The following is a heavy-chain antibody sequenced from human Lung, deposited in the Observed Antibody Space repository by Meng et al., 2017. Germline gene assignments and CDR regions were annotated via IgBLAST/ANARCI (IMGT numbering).Heavy chain of an antibody. CDR2: INHGGST. CDR1: GGSISGSY. D-gene: IGHD3-10*01. J-gene: IGHJ4*02. V-gene: IGHV4-34*01. CDR3: ARERHSTILRGVIDF. Sequence: QVQLLQVGEGPLRPSENLSLTCAVYGGSISGSYWSWIRQSPAKGLEWIGKINHGGSTNYNPSLESRVTISVDTPKNQFSLRLTSMTVADTAVYYCARERHSTILRGVIDFWGQGALVTVSS.